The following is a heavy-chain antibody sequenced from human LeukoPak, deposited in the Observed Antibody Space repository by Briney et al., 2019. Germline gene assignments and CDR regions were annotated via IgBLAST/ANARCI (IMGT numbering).Heavy chain of an antibody. J-gene: IGHJ4*02. CDR2: IKHDGSEK. D-gene: IGHD2-15*01. V-gene: IGHV3-7*03. CDR3: ARGRSCDY. Sequence: GGSLRLSCAASGFTFSSYWMSLVRQAPGKGLEWVANIKHDGSEKYYVDSVKGRFTISRDNAKNSLYLQMDSLRAEDTAFYYCARGRSCDYWGQGTLVTVSS. CDR1: GFTFSSYW.